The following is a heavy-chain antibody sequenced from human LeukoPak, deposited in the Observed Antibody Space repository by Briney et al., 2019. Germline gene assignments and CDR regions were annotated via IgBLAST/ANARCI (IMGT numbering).Heavy chain of an antibody. J-gene: IGHJ5*02. Sequence: PSETLSLTCTVSGGSISSNSYYWGWIRRPPGKGLEWIGSIYYTGSTYYNPSLKSRVTISVDTSKNQFSLKLSSVTAADTAVYYCARAVFQQWLVRGNWFDPWGQGTLVTVSS. D-gene: IGHD6-19*01. CDR3: ARAVFQQWLVRGNWFDP. CDR1: GGSISSNSYY. V-gene: IGHV4-39*07. CDR2: IYYTGST.